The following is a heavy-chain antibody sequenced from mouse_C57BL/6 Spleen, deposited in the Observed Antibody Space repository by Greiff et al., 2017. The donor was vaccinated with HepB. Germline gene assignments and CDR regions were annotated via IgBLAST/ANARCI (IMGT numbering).Heavy chain of an antibody. J-gene: IGHJ2*01. CDR2: IYPGNSDT. CDR1: GYTFTSYW. D-gene: IGHD2-3*01. V-gene: IGHV1-5*01. Sequence: VQLQQSGTVLARPGASVKMSCKTSGYTFTSYWMHWVKQRPGQGLEWIGAIYPGNSDTSYNQKFKGKAKLTAVTSASNAYMVLSSLTNEDSAVYYCTKGTIYDGYYAYFDYWGQGTTLTVSS. CDR3: TKGTIYDGYYAYFDY.